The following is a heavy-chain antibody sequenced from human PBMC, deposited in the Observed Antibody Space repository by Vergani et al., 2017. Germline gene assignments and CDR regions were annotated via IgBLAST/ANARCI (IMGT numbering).Heavy chain of an antibody. CDR3: TRHWAVVAANNWFDP. V-gene: IGHV4-38-2*01. Sequence: QVQLQASGPGLVTPSETLSLTCGVSGYSISSGYYWGWIRQPPGKGLEWIGNIYHSGNTYYNPSLKSRVTISVDTSKNQFSLKLSSVTAADTAVYYCTRHWAVVAANNWFDPWGQGTLVTVSS. CDR2: IYHSGNT. J-gene: IGHJ5*02. D-gene: IGHD2-15*01. CDR1: GYSISSGYY.